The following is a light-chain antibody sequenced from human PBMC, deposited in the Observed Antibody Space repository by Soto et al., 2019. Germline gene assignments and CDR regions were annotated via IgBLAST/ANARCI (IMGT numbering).Light chain of an antibody. J-gene: IGLJ2*01. CDR3: SSYTSRSTVV. CDR1: SSDVGGYNY. V-gene: IGLV2-14*03. Sequence: QSALTQPASVSGSPGQSITISCTGTSSDVGGYNYVSWYQHHPGKAPKLMISDVSNRPSGVSNRFSGSKSGNTASLTISGLQAEDEADYYCSSYTSRSTVVIGGGTKLTVL. CDR2: DVS.